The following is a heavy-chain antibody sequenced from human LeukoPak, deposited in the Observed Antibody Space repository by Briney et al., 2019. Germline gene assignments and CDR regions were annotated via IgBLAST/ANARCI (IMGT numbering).Heavy chain of an antibody. J-gene: IGHJ4*02. V-gene: IGHV4-59*08. Sequence: PSETLFLTCTVSGGSISSYYCSWIRQPPGKGLEWIGYMYYSGSTNYNPSLKSRVTISVDMSKNQFSLKPSSVTAADTAVYYCVRSSTYHLFDDWGQGTLVTVSS. CDR1: GGSISSYY. D-gene: IGHD2-15*01. CDR3: VRSSTYHLFDD. CDR2: MYYSGST.